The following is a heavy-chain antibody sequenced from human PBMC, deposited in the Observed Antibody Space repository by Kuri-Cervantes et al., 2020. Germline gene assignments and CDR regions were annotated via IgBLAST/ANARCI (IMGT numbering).Heavy chain of an antibody. Sequence: GESLKISCAASGFTFSSYAMSWVRQAPGKGLEWVSYISSSSSMIKYADSVKGRFTISRDNAKNSLYLQLNSLRAEDTAVYYCAKRSTPGTNYFDYWGQGTLVTVSS. CDR3: AKRSTPGTNYFDY. CDR2: ISSSSSMI. V-gene: IGHV3-48*01. CDR1: GFTFSSYA. J-gene: IGHJ4*02. D-gene: IGHD2-2*01.